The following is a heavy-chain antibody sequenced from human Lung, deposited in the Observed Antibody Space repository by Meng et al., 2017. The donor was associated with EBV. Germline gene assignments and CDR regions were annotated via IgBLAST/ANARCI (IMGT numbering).Heavy chain of an antibody. CDR2: INYSGIT. Sequence: QQWGAGLLKPSETLSLRCGVSGRSFSSSYWSWIRQPPGKGLELIGQINYSGITNYNPSLKSRVTISVDTSKNQFSLSLNSVTAADTAVYYCARGGTSSAPFDYWGQETLVTVSS. J-gene: IGHJ4*02. CDR3: ARGGTSSAPFDY. D-gene: IGHD2-2*01. V-gene: IGHV4-34*01. CDR1: GRSFSSSY.